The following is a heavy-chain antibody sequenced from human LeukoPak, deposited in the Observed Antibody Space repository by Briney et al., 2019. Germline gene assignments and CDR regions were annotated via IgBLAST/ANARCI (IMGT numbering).Heavy chain of an antibody. CDR3: ARDSTFDI. J-gene: IGHJ3*02. Sequence: GGYLRLSCAASEFSFRSYAMNWVRQAPGKGLEWVSSINDGGVSTYYADSVKGRFTISRDNSKSTLYLQTNSLRAEDTAVYYCARDSTFDIWGQGTMVTVSS. CDR2: INDGGVST. CDR1: EFSFRSYA. V-gene: IGHV3-23*01.